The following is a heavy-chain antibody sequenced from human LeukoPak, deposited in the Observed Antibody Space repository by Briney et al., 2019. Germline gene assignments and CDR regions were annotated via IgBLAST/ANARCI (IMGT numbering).Heavy chain of an antibody. CDR1: GGSVSSGSYS. V-gene: IGHV4-61*01. J-gene: IGHJ4*02. D-gene: IGHD1-26*01. CDR2: INYSGTT. Sequence: SETLSLTCTVSGGSVSSGSYSWSWIRQPPGKGLEWIGYINYSGTTSYNPSLKGRVTIAVDTSNNQFSLKLSSVTAADTAVDYCGSDGSGSYYHADYWGQGTLVTVSS. CDR3: GSDGSGSYYHADY.